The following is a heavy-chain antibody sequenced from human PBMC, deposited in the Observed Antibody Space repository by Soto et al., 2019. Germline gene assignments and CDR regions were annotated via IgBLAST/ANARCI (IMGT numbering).Heavy chain of an antibody. CDR2: ISPMFGAA. CDR3: AREVQVHTPAFVY. D-gene: IGHD3-10*01. V-gene: IGHV1-69*19. CDR1: GGTFNTYA. J-gene: IGHJ4*02. Sequence: QVQLVQSGAEMQKPGSSVKVSCQSSGGTFNTYAMNWVRQAPGQGPEWMGDISPMFGAANYAPKFQGRVTITADELTGPSYMQVSSLTSEDTPLYFCAREVQVHTPAFVYWGQGTLVTVSS.